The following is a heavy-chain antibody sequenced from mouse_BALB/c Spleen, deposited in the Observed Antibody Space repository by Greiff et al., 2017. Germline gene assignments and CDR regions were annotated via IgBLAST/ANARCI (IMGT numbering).Heavy chain of an antibody. CDR2: IDPANGNT. J-gene: IGHJ2*01. CDR3: ALTGYFDY. V-gene: IGHV14-3*02. CDR1: GFNIKDPY. Sequence: VQLQQSGAELVKPGASVKLSCTASGFNIKDPYMHWVKQRPEQGLEWIGRIDPANGNTKYDPKFQGKATITADTSSNTAYLQLSSLTSEDTAVYYCALTGYFDYWGQGTTLTVAS. D-gene: IGHD4-1*01.